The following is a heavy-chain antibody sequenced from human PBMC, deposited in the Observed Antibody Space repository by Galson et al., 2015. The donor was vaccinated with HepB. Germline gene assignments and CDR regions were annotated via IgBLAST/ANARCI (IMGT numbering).Heavy chain of an antibody. Sequence: SVKVSCKASGYTFTSYAMHWVRQAPGQRLEWMGWINAGNGNTKYSQKFQGRVTITRDTSASTAYMELSSLRSEDTAVYYCARDFSTLGWFDPWGQGTLVTVSS. J-gene: IGHJ5*02. CDR3: ARDFSTLGWFDP. CDR2: INAGNGNT. CDR1: GYTFTSYA. V-gene: IGHV1-3*01. D-gene: IGHD2-2*01.